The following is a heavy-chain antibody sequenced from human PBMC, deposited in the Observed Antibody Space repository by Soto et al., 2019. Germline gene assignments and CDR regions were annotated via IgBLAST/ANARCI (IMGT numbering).Heavy chain of an antibody. CDR2: IDWDDDK. Sequence: GSGPTLVNPTQTLTLTCTFSGFSLSTSGMCVSWIRQPPGKALEWLALIDWDDDKYYSTSLKTRLTISKDTSKNQVVLTMTNMDPVDTATYYCARIQVRWHGDYVYDYWGQGTLVTVSS. CDR1: GFSLSTSGMC. D-gene: IGHD4-17*01. J-gene: IGHJ4*02. CDR3: ARIQVRWHGDYVYDY. V-gene: IGHV2-70*01.